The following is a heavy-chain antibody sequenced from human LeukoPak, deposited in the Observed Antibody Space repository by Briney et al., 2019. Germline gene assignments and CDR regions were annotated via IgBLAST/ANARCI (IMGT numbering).Heavy chain of an antibody. Sequence: GGSLRLSCAASGFTFDDYAMHWVRQALGKGLEWVSGISWNSGSIGYADSVKGRFTISRDNAKNSLYLQMNSLRAEDTALYYCAKDIGWELLGEFDYWGQGTLVTVSS. V-gene: IGHV3-9*01. CDR2: ISWNSGSI. CDR3: AKDIGWELLGEFDY. CDR1: GFTFDDYA. D-gene: IGHD1-26*01. J-gene: IGHJ4*02.